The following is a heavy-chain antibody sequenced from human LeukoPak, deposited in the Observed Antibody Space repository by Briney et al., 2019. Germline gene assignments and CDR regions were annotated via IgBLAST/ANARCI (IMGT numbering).Heavy chain of an antibody. CDR3: ATEDSDAGYWYFDL. CDR2: ISVHNDNT. CDR1: GYTFTSYG. Sequence: ASVKVSCKASGYTFTSYGISWVRQAPGQGLEWMGWISVHNDNTYYAQKFQGRVTMTADTSTSTAYMELRSLRSDDTAVHFCATEDSDAGYWYFDLWGRGTLVTVSS. V-gene: IGHV1-18*01. J-gene: IGHJ2*01. D-gene: IGHD1-14*01.